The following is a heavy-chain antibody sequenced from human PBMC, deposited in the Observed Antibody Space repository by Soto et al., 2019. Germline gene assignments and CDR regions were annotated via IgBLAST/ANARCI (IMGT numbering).Heavy chain of an antibody. D-gene: IGHD6-19*01. CDR1: GYTFSDYG. CDR3: ARVMMVGGWFDPNYYHGMDV. CDR2: ISGYNGTT. J-gene: IGHJ6*02. Sequence: QVQLVQSGAEVQKPGASVTVSCKTSGYTFSDYGIHWVRQAPGQGLAWMGWISGYNGTTNYAQTVQGRVTMTTDTSTGTVYMELSSLKSDDTAIYYCARVMMVGGWFDPNYYHGMDVWGQGTTVTVSS. V-gene: IGHV1-18*01.